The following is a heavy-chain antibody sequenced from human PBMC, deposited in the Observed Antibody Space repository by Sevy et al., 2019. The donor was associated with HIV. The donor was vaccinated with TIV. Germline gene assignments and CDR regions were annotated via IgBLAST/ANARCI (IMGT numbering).Heavy chain of an antibody. J-gene: IGHJ4*02. CDR2: IWYDGSNK. CDR1: GFTFSKYG. CDR3: VRGAEYYDSSGANCDY. V-gene: IGHV3-33*01. D-gene: IGHD3-22*01. Sequence: GSLRLSCAASGFTFSKYGMHWVRQAPGKGLEWVALIWYDGSNKYYADSVKGRFTISRDNSKNTLYLQMNSLRAEETAVYYCVRGAEYYDSSGANCDYWGQGTLVTVSS.